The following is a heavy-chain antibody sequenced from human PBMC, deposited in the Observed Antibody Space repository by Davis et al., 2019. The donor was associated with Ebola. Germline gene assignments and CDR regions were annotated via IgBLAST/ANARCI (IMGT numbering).Heavy chain of an antibody. J-gene: IGHJ4*02. Sequence: PGGSLRLSCAASGFTFSSYGMHWVRQAPGKGLEWVAVIWYDGSNKYYADSVKGRFTISRDNSKNTLYLQMNSLRAEDTAVYYCAKETVRYSSSPGDYWGQGTLVTVSS. CDR1: GFTFSSYG. V-gene: IGHV3-30*02. CDR3: AKETVRYSSSPGDY. D-gene: IGHD6-6*01. CDR2: IWYDGSNK.